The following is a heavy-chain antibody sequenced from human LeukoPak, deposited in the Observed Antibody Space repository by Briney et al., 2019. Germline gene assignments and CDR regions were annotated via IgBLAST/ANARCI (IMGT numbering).Heavy chain of an antibody. V-gene: IGHV3-66*01. D-gene: IGHD2-15*01. CDR2: LYSGGST. CDR1: GFTVSTNY. J-gene: IGHJ5*02. Sequence: GGSLRLSCAASGFTVSTNYMSWVRQAPGKGLEWVSVLYSGGSTNYADPVKGRFTISRDNSKNTLYLQMNSLRAEDTAVYYCAEASRYCSGGSCHQNWFDPWGQGTLVTVSS. CDR3: AEASRYCSGGSCHQNWFDP.